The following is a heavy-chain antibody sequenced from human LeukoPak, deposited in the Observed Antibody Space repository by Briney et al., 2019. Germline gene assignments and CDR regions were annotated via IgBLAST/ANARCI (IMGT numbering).Heavy chain of an antibody. V-gene: IGHV3-20*04. Sequence: RPGGSLRLSCAASGFTFSSYGMHWVRQAPGKGLEWVSGINWNGGSTGYAASVKGRFTISRDNAKNSLYLQMNSLRAEDTALYYCARAFSSGWYYFDYWGQGTLVTVSS. CDR2: INWNGGST. CDR1: GFTFSSYG. J-gene: IGHJ4*02. CDR3: ARAFSSGWYYFDY. D-gene: IGHD6-19*01.